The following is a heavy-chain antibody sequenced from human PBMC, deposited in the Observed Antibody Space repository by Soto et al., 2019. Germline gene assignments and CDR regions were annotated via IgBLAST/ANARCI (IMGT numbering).Heavy chain of an antibody. V-gene: IGHV3-23*01. J-gene: IGHJ4*02. Sequence: EVQLLESGGGLIQPGGSLRLSCAASGFTFSSYAMSWVRQAPGKGLEWVSAITGSGGNTYYADSVKGRFTISRDNSKNTLYLQMNSLRAEDTAVYYCAKFCRGSTYYFDYWGQGTLVTVSS. CDR3: AKFCRGSTYYFDY. CDR1: GFTFSSYA. CDR2: ITGSGGNT. D-gene: IGHD3-10*01.